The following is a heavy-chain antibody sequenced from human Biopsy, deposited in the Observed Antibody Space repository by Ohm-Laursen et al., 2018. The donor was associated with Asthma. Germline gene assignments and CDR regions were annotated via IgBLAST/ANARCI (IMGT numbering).Heavy chain of an antibody. Sequence: SQTLSLTCTVSGVSISSDYWSWIRQSPGVGLEWIGYIYRNGDTYYNPTLKNRVTISIDRSKNQFSLRLRSVTAADTAVYYCARGWNCGGDCYSLDYWGQGTLVTVSS. CDR3: ARGWNCGGDCYSLDY. CDR2: IYRNGDT. V-gene: IGHV4-30-2*06. J-gene: IGHJ4*02. CDR1: GVSISSDY. D-gene: IGHD2-21*02.